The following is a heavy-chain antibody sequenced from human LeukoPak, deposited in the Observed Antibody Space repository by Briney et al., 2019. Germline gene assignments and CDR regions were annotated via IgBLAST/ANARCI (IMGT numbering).Heavy chain of an antibody. Sequence: GGSLRLSCAASGFTFSNYAMSWVRQAPGKGXXXXXXXXGSGGNTYYADSVKGRFTISRDNSKNTVFLQMNSLRAEDTAVYYCAKWGDYDVLTGYYVSDYWGQGTLVTVSS. J-gene: IGHJ4*02. CDR2: XXGSGGNT. CDR1: GFTFSNYA. D-gene: IGHD3-9*01. V-gene: IGHV3-23*01. CDR3: AKWGDYDVLTGYYVSDY.